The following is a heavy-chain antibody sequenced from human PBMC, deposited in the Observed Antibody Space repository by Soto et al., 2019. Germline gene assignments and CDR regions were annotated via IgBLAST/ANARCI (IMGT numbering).Heavy chain of an antibody. D-gene: IGHD1-26*01. CDR3: ARVRGSVVAKRNDAFDI. V-gene: IGHV3-30-3*01. J-gene: IGHJ3*02. CDR1: GFTFSSYA. Sequence: QVQLVESGGGVVQPGRSLRLSCAASGFTFSSYAMHWVRQAPGKGLEWVAVISYDGSNKYYADSVKGRFTISRDNSKNTLYLQINSLRAEDTAVYYCARVRGSVVAKRNDAFDIWGQGTMVTVSS. CDR2: ISYDGSNK.